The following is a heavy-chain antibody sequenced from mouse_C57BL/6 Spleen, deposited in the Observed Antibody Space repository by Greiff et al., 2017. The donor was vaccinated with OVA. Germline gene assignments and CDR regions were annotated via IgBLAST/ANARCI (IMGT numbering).Heavy chain of an antibody. CDR3: AYYSNSHWCFDV. CDR2: IYPGSGST. Sequence: QVQLKQPGAELVKPGASVKMSCKASGYTFTSYWITWVKQRPGQGLEWIGDIYPGSGSTNYNEKFKSKATLTVDTSSSTAYMQLSSLTSEDSAVYYCAYYSNSHWCFDVWGTGTTVTVSS. V-gene: IGHV1-55*01. J-gene: IGHJ1*03. CDR1: GYTFTSYW. D-gene: IGHD2-5*01.